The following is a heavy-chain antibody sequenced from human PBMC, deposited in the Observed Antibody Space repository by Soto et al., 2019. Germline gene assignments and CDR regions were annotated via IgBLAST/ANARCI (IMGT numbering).Heavy chain of an antibody. CDR3: ARDGGDCGYRLIYYYYIGLDV. V-gene: IGHV1-3*05. CDR2: INIGSGNT. J-gene: IGHJ6*02. Sequence: QVQLVQSGAEEKQPGASVRLSCKASGYDFSSYAMHWVRQAPGQRLEWMGWINIGSGNTEYSQNFQDRITITRDTSSSTVYMELNCLKSEDTAVYYCARDGGDCGYRLIYYYYIGLDVWGQGTMVTVSS. D-gene: IGHD5-12*01. CDR1: GYDFSSYA.